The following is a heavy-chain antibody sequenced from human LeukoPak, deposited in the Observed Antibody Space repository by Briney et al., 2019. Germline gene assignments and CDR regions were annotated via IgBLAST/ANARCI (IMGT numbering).Heavy chain of an antibody. V-gene: IGHV1-2*02. D-gene: IGHD1-20*01. CDR1: GYTFTGYY. J-gene: IGHJ4*02. Sequence: GASVKVSCKASGYTFTGYYMHWVRQAPGQGLEWMGWINPNSGGTNYAQKFQGRVTMTRDTSISTAYMELSRLRSDDTAVYYCATPRYNWNLYYFDYWGQGTLVTVSS. CDR2: INPNSGGT. CDR3: ATPRYNWNLYYFDY.